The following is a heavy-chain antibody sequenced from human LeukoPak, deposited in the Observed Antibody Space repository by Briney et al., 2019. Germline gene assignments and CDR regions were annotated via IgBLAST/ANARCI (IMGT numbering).Heavy chain of an antibody. CDR2: MNPNSGNT. CDR3: ARSVTIQNYYYYGMDV. Sequence: GASVKVSCKASGYTFTGYDINWVRQATGQGLEWMGWMNPNSGNTGYAQKFQGRVTMTRNTSISTAYMELGSLRSEDTAVYYCARSVTIQNYYYYGMDVWGQGTTVTVSS. V-gene: IGHV1-8*01. CDR1: GYTFTGYD. D-gene: IGHD4-11*01. J-gene: IGHJ6*02.